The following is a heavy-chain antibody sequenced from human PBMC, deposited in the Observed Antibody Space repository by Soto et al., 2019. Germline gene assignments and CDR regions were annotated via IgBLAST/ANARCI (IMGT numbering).Heavy chain of an antibody. CDR3: AKDIRVMVRGVIEEVYYGMDV. CDR1: GFTFDDYT. CDR2: ISWDGGST. J-gene: IGHJ6*02. D-gene: IGHD3-10*01. Sequence: GGSLRLSCAASGFTFDDYTMHWVRQAPGKGLEWVSLISWDGGSTYYADSVKGRFTISRDNSKNSLYLQMNSLRTEDTALYYCAKDIRVMVRGVIEEVYYGMDVWGQGTTVTVSS. V-gene: IGHV3-43*01.